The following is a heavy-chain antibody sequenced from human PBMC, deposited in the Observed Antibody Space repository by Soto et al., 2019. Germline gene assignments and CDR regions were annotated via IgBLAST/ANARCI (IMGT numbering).Heavy chain of an antibody. CDR1: GYTFTSYA. CDR2: INAGNGNT. J-gene: IGHJ6*02. D-gene: IGHD2-2*03. CDR3: ARDRLDIVVVPAADGYYGMDV. V-gene: IGHV1-3*01. Sequence: QVQLVQSGAEVKKPGASVKVSCKASGYTFTSYAMHWVRQAPGQRLEWMGWINAGNGNTKYSQKFQVRVTITRDTSASTAYMELSSLRSEDTAVYYCARDRLDIVVVPAADGYYGMDVWGQGTTVTVSS.